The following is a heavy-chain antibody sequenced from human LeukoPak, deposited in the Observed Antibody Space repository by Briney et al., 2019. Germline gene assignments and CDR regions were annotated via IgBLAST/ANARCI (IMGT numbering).Heavy chain of an antibody. D-gene: IGHD3-10*01. J-gene: IGHJ4*02. CDR2: VFYNGNT. CDR3: ARYVRGLMPTYFDY. CDR1: GGSISIYY. Sequence: PSETLSLTCTVSGGSISIYYWTSLRQPPGKRLEWIGYVFYNGNTNYNPSLKSRATISVDTSKNQFSLKLNSVTAAGTAVYYCARYVRGLMPTYFDYWGQGTLVTVSS. V-gene: IGHV4-59*01.